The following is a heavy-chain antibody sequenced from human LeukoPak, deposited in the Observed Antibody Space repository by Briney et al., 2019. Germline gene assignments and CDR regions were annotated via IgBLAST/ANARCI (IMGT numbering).Heavy chain of an antibody. V-gene: IGHV3-30-3*01. CDR3: ARDQDDYGGNSPLGY. Sequence: PGRSLRLSCAASGFTFSSYAMHWVRQAPGKGLEWVAVISYDGSNKYYADSVKGRFTISRDNSKNTLYLQMNSLRAEDTAVYYCARDQDDYGGNSPLGYWGQGTLVTVSS. D-gene: IGHD4-23*01. CDR2: ISYDGSNK. CDR1: GFTFSSYA. J-gene: IGHJ4*02.